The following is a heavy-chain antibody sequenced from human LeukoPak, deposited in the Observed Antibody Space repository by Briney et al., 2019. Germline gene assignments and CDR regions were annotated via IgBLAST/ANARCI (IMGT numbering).Heavy chain of an antibody. CDR1: GFTFSKYG. J-gene: IGHJ4*02. D-gene: IGHD2-15*01. CDR2: IWHNGMNK. CDR3: ARDRGSNDPIDY. V-gene: IGHV3-33*01. Sequence: PGRSLRLCCAASGFTFSKYGMHWVRQARGKVLEWVAVIWHNGMNKYYADSVKGRFTTSRDNSKNTLHLQMNSLRAEDTAVYYCARDRGSNDPIDYWGQGTLVTVSS.